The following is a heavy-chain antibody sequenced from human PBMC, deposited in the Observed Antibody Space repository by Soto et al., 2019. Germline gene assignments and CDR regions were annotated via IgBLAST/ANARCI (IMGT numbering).Heavy chain of an antibody. CDR3: ARHATVEMATNVVDYYYGMDV. Sequence: PGESLKISCKGSGYSFTSYWIGWVRQMPGKGLEWMGIIYPGDSDTRYSPSFQGQVTISADKSISTAYLQWSSLKASDTAMYYCARHATVEMATNVVDYYYGMDVWGQGTTVTVSS. J-gene: IGHJ6*02. V-gene: IGHV5-51*01. CDR1: GYSFTSYW. CDR2: IYPGDSDT. D-gene: IGHD5-12*01.